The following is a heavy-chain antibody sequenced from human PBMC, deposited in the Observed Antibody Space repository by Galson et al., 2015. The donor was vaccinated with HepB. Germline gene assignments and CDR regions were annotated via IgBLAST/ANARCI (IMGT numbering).Heavy chain of an antibody. D-gene: IGHD5-18*01. V-gene: IGHV4-34*01. CDR3: ARGRGDLDTAMVTLDY. J-gene: IGHJ4*02. Sequence: SEPLSLTCAVYGGSFSGYYWSWIRQPPGKGLEWIGEINHSGSTNYNPSLKSRVTISVDTSKNQFSLKLSSVTAADTAVYYCARGRGDLDTAMVTLDYWGQGTLVTVSS. CDR1: GGSFSGYY. CDR2: INHSGST.